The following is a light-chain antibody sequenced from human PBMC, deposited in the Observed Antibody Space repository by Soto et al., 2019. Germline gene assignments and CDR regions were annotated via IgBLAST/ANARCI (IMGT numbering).Light chain of an antibody. J-gene: IGLJ1*01. CDR2: EGS. CDR3: CSHAGSSTYV. CDR1: SSDVGSYNL. V-gene: IGLV2-23*01. Sequence: QSALTQPASVSGSPGQSITISCTGTSSDVGSYNLVSWYQRHPGKAPKFMIYEGSKRPSGVSNRFSGSKSGNTASLTISGLQAEDEADYFCCSHAGSSTYVFGTVTKLTVL.